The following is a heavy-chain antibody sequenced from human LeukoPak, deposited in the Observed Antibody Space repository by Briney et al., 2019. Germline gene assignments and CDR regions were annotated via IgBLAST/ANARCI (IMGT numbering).Heavy chain of an antibody. D-gene: IGHD1-26*01. CDR3: AKLSWREPLPDDFDY. CDR1: GFTFSIYSSYA. V-gene: IGHV3-23*01. J-gene: IGHJ4*02. CDR2: ISGSGADT. Sequence: QAGGSLRLSCAASGFTFSIYSSYAMSWVRQAPGKGLEWDSSISGSGADTYYADSVKGRFTISRDNSENTVYLQMNSLRAEDTAVYYCAKLSWREPLPDDFDYWGQGTQVTVSS.